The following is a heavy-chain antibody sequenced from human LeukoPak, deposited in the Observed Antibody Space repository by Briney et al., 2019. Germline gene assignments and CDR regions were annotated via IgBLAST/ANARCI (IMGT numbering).Heavy chain of an antibody. CDR1: GGSISSYY. CDR3: ATLGKEPIDY. J-gene: IGHJ4*02. Sequence: PSETLSLTCTVSGGSISSYYWSWIRQPPGKGLEWIGYIYYSGSTNYNPSLKSRVTISVDTSKNQFSLKLSSVTAADTAVYYCATLGKEPIDYWGQGTLVTVSS. D-gene: IGHD1-14*01. V-gene: IGHV4-59*01. CDR2: IYYSGST.